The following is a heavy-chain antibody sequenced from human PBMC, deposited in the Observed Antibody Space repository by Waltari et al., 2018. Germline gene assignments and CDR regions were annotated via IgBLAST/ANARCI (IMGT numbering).Heavy chain of an antibody. V-gene: IGHV4-38-2*01. D-gene: IGHD1-26*01. CDR1: GYSISSGYY. CDR2: IYHSGST. J-gene: IGHJ4*02. Sequence: QVQLQESGPGLVKPSETLSLTCAVSGYSISSGYYWGWTRQPPGKGLEWIGSIYHSGSTYYNPSLKSRVTISVDTSKNQFSLKLSSVTAADTAVYYCAGDIVGATIFDYWGQGTLVTVSS. CDR3: AGDIVGATIFDY.